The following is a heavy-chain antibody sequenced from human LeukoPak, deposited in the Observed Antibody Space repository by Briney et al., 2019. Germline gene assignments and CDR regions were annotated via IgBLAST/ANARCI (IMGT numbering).Heavy chain of an antibody. CDR2: ISSSGSTI. CDR3: ARGVPKTSYYYYYMDV. D-gene: IGHD4-11*01. Sequence: GGSLRLSCAASGFTFSSYEMNWVRQAPGKGLEWVSYISSSGSTIYYADSVKGRFTISRDNAKNSLYLQMNSLRAEDTAVHYCARGVPKTSYYYYYMDVWGKGTTVTVSS. CDR1: GFTFSSYE. V-gene: IGHV3-48*03. J-gene: IGHJ6*03.